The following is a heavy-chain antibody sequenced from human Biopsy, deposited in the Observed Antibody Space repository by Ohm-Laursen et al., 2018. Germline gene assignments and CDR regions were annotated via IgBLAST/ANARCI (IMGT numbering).Heavy chain of an antibody. D-gene: IGHD3/OR15-3a*01. CDR2: RFHSGSP. Sequence: SDTLSLTCIVSGGSITADFWTWIRQTPGERLEWIGYRFHSGSPMYNPSLKSRVTISVDTSKSQFSLTLPSVTAADTAVYYCVRLNRRGNIIFFDYWGRGTLVTVSS. CDR3: VRLNRRGNIIFFDY. V-gene: IGHV4-59*08. J-gene: IGHJ4*02. CDR1: GGSITADF.